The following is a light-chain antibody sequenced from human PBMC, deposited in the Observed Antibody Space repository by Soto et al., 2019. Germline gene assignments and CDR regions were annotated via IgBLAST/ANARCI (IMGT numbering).Light chain of an antibody. V-gene: IGKV1-39*01. Sequence: DIQMTQSPSSLSASVGDRVTITCRASQSISSYLNWYQHKPDKAPKLLIYAASSLQSGVPSRFSGRGSGTDFTLTISSLQPEDFATYYCQQSYTNPYTFGQGTKLEIK. J-gene: IGKJ2*01. CDR1: QSISSY. CDR2: AAS. CDR3: QQSYTNPYT.